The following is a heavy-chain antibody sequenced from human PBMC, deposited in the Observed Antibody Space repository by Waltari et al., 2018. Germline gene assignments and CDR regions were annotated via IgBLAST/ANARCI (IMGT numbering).Heavy chain of an antibody. D-gene: IGHD4-17*01. J-gene: IGHJ3*02. CDR3: GGEIYGGNSRDALDI. CDR2: FDYSGST. V-gene: IGHV4-59*01. CDR1: GDSLSRYY. Sequence: QVHLQESGPGLVKPADPLSLTCTLSGDSLSRYYWTWIRQPPGQGLVWLGYFDYSGSTNYNPSLKSRVTISVETTKNQFSLKLRCVTAADTAVYYCGGEIYGGNSRDALDIWGQGTMVTVSS.